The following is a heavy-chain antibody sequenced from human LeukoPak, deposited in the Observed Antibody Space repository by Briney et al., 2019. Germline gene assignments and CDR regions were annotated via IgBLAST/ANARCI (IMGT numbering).Heavy chain of an antibody. CDR3: AAGGYSYGNPAGIDY. J-gene: IGHJ4*02. V-gene: IGHV4-59*01. Sequence: SETLSLTCTVSGGSISTYYWSWIRQPPGKGLEWIGYIYYSGSTNYNPSLKSRVTISVDTSKNQFSLKLSSVTAADTAVYYCAAGGYSYGNPAGIDYWGQGTLVTVYS. CDR2: IYYSGST. D-gene: IGHD5-18*01. CDR1: GGSISTYY.